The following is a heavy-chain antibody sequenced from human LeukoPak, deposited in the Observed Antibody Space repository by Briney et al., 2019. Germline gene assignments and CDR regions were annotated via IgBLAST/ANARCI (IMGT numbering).Heavy chain of an antibody. CDR2: FYHSGST. CDR1: GGSISTYY. Sequence: ASETLSLTCTVSGGSISTYYWSWIRQPPGKALEWIGYFYHSGSTNYNPSLKSRVTISVDTSKKQFSLKLSSVTAADTAVYYCAREYYYDSSGYYPPHAFDIWGQGTMVTASS. V-gene: IGHV4-59*01. J-gene: IGHJ3*02. D-gene: IGHD3-22*01. CDR3: AREYYYDSSGYYPPHAFDI.